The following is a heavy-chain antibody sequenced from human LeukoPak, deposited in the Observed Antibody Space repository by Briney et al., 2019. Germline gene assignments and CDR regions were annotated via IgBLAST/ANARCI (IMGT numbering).Heavy chain of an antibody. CDR1: VGSISSYY. Sequence: SETLSLTCTGCVGSISSYYWSWIRQPPGKGLEWIGYIYYSGSTNYNPSLKSRVTISVDTSKNQFSLKLSSVTAADTAVYYCARVGITGTTYYYYMDVWGKGTTVTVS. D-gene: IGHD1-7*01. CDR3: ARVGITGTTYYYYMDV. CDR2: IYYSGST. V-gene: IGHV4-59*01. J-gene: IGHJ6*03.